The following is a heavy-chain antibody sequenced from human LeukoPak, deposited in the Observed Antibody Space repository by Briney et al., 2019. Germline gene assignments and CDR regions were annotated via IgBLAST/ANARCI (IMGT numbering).Heavy chain of an antibody. CDR2: IYPGDSDT. CDR1: GYSFTSYW. CDR3: ARIAVAGRVNYYYYMDV. D-gene: IGHD6-19*01. V-gene: IGHV5-51*01. Sequence: GESLKISCKGSGYSFTSYWIGWVRQMPGKGLEWMGIIYPGDSDTRYSPSFQGQVTISADKSISTAYLQWSSLKASDTAMYYCARIAVAGRVNYYYYMDVWGKGTTVTISS. J-gene: IGHJ6*03.